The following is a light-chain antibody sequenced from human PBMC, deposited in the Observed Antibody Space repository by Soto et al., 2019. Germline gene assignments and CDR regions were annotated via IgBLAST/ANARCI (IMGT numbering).Light chain of an antibody. V-gene: IGLV2-8*01. Sequence: SSLTQPPAASGCPGQSVTISCTGTSSDIGGYNYVSWYQQHPGKAPKLMIYEVIKRPSGVPDRFSGSRSGNTASLTVSGLQAEDEADYYCSSYTGTNNLYVFGTGTKV. CDR2: EVI. J-gene: IGLJ1*01. CDR1: SSDIGGYNY. CDR3: SSYTGTNNLYV.